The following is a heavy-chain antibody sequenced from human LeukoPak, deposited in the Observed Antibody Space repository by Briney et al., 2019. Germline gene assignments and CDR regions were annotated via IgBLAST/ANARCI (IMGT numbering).Heavy chain of an antibody. V-gene: IGHV3-15*01. CDR1: GFTVSSNY. CDR2: IKSKTDGGTT. D-gene: IGHD3-3*01. J-gene: IGHJ4*02. CDR3: TTGITIFGVVTTNDY. Sequence: PGGSLRLSCAASGFTVSSNYMSWVRQAPGKGLEWVGRIKSKTDGGTTDYAAPVKGRFTISRDDSKNTLYLQMNSLKTEDTAVYYCTTGITIFGVVTTNDYWGQGTLVTVSS.